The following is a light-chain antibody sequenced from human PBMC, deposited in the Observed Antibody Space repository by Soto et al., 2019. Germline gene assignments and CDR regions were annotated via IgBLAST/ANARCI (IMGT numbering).Light chain of an antibody. V-gene: IGKV3-20*01. J-gene: IGKJ1*01. CDR2: GAS. CDR3: QQYGNSRA. Sequence: EIVLTQSPGTLSLSPGERATLSCRASQSVSSSYLAWYQLKPGQAPRVLIYGASSRATGIPDRFSGSGSGTDFTLTISRLEPEDFAVYYCQQYGNSRAFGQGTKVDIK. CDR1: QSVSSSY.